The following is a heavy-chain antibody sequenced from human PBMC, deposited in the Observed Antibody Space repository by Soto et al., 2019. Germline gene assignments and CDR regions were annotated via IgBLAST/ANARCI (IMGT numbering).Heavy chain of an antibody. CDR3: TTVPKVGPTVYYGMDV. CDR1: GFTFSGSA. CDR2: IRSKANSYAT. D-gene: IGHD1-26*01. Sequence: PGGSLRLSCAASGFTFSGSAMHWVRQASGKGLEWVGRIRSKANSYATAYAASVKGRFTISRDDSKNTAYLQMNSLKTEDTAVYYCTTVPKVGPTVYYGMDVWGQGTTVTVSS. V-gene: IGHV3-73*01. J-gene: IGHJ6*02.